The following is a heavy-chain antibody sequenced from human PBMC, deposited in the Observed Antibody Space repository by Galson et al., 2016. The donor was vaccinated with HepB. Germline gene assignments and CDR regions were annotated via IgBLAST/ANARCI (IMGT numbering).Heavy chain of an antibody. CDR3: ARDYGDSNSYFNY. CDR2: IWYDGTIK. CDR1: GFTFASYG. J-gene: IGHJ4*02. Sequence: SLRLSCAASGFTFASYGMHWVRQAPAKGLEWVAFIWYDGTIKYYADSAKGRFTISRDNSKDTLYLQMNSPRAEDTAVYYYARDYGDSNSYFNYWGQGTLVTVSS. D-gene: IGHD4-17*01. V-gene: IGHV3-33*01.